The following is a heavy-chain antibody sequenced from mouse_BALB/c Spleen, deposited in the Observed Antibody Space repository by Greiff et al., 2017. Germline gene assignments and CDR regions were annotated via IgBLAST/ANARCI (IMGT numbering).Heavy chain of an antibody. CDR3: ARGEYDYAMDY. J-gene: IGHJ4*01. Sequence: DVMLVESGGGLVKPGGSLKLSCAASGFTFSSYAMSWVRQTPEKRLEWVASISSGGSTYYPDSVKGRFTISRDNARNILYLQMSSLRSEDTAMYYCARGEYDYAMDYWGQGTSVTVSS. CDR2: ISSGGST. V-gene: IGHV5-6-5*01. D-gene: IGHD5-1*01. CDR1: GFTFSSYA.